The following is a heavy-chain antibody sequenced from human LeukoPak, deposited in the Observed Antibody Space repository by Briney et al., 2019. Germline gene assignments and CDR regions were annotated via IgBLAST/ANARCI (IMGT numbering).Heavy chain of an antibody. CDR1: GYTFTSYG. Sequence: ASVNVSCKASGYTFTSYGISWVRQAPGQGLEWMGWISAYNGNTNYAQKLQGRVTMTTDTSTSTAYMERRSLRSDDTAVYYCARYFRLQQLPPSTLWDYYYYGMDVWGQGTTVTVSS. D-gene: IGHD6-13*01. J-gene: IGHJ6*02. CDR2: ISAYNGNT. CDR3: ARYFRLQQLPPSTLWDYYYYGMDV. V-gene: IGHV1-18*01.